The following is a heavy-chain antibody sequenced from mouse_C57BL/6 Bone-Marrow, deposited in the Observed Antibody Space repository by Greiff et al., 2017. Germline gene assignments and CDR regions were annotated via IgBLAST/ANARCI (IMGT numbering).Heavy chain of an antibody. CDR1: GYTFTSYW. Sequence: QVQLKQPGTELVKPGASVKLSCKASGYTFTSYWMHWVKQRPGQGLEWIGNINPSNGGTNYNEKFKSKATLTVDKSSSTAYMQLSSLTSEDSAVYYGARTGYYGSSHDYWGQGTTLTVSS. D-gene: IGHD1-1*01. V-gene: IGHV1-53*01. J-gene: IGHJ2*01. CDR2: INPSNGGT. CDR3: ARTGYYGSSHDY.